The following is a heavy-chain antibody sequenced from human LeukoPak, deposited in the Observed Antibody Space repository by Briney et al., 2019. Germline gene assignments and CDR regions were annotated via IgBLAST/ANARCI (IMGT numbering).Heavy chain of an antibody. CDR1: AFTLSNAW. D-gene: IGHD3-10*01. J-gene: IGHJ4*02. CDR2: IKSKTDGGTT. Sequence: GGSLRLSCAASAFTLSNAWMSWVRQAPGKGLEWVGRIKSKTDGGTTDYAAPVKGRFTISRDDSKNTLYLQMNSLKTEDTAVYYCTTLITMVRGVIVDYWGQGTLVTVSS. CDR3: TTLITMVRGVIVDY. V-gene: IGHV3-15*01.